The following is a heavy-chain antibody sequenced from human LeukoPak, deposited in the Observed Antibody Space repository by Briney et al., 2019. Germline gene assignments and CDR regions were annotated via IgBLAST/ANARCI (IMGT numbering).Heavy chain of an antibody. D-gene: IGHD6-13*01. J-gene: IGHJ4*02. Sequence: ASVKVSCKASGYTFTSYGISWVRQAPGQGLEWMGWISAYNGNTNYAQKPQGSVTMTTDTSTSTAYMELRSLRSDDTAVYYCARGGIAAANVELPDYFDYWGQGTLVTVSS. V-gene: IGHV1-18*01. CDR2: ISAYNGNT. CDR1: GYTFTSYG. CDR3: ARGGIAAANVELPDYFDY.